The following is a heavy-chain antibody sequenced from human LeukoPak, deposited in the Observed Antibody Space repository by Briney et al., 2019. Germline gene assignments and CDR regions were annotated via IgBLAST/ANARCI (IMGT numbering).Heavy chain of an antibody. J-gene: IGHJ4*02. V-gene: IGHV3-21*04. D-gene: IGHD5-18*01. CDR1: GFTFSSYS. CDR2: ISSSSIYI. CDR3: ARVAAADTAMMNFDH. Sequence: GGSLRLSCAASGFTFSSYSMNWVRQAPGKGLEWVSSISSSSIYIYYADSVKGRFTISRDNAKKSLYLQMNSLRAEDTAVYYCARVAAADTAMMNFDHWGQGTLVTVSS.